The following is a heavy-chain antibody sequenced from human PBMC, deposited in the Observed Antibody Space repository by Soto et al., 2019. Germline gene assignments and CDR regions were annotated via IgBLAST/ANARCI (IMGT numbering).Heavy chain of an antibody. J-gene: IGHJ4*02. D-gene: IGHD6-13*01. CDR1: GGSFSGYY. Sequence: SETLSLTCAVYGGSFSGYYWSWIRQPPGKGLEWIGEINHSGSTNYNPSIKSRVTISVDTSKNQFSLKLSSVTAADTAVYYCARAPAAGNTRYFDYWGQGTLVTVSS. V-gene: IGHV4-34*01. CDR3: ARAPAAGNTRYFDY. CDR2: INHSGST.